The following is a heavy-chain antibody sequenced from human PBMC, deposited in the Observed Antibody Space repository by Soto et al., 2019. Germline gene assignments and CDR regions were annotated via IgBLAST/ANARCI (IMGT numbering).Heavy chain of an antibody. CDR1: GGSFSGYY. Sequence: QVQLQQWGAGLLKPSETLSLTCAVYGGSFSGYYWTWIRQPPGTGLEWIGEINHSGSTNYNPSLKSRVPISVDTSTNQFSLKLTSVTAADTAVYYCARDKITGLFDYCGQGTLVTVSS. CDR2: INHSGST. CDR3: ARDKITGLFDY. D-gene: IGHD2-8*02. V-gene: IGHV4-34*01. J-gene: IGHJ4*02.